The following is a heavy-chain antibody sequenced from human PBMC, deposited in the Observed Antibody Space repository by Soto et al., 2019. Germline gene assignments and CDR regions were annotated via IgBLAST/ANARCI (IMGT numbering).Heavy chain of an antibody. CDR2: ISYDGSNK. D-gene: IGHD3-3*01. J-gene: IGHJ6*02. CDR1: GFTFSSYA. V-gene: IGHV3-30-3*01. CDR3: AIGGLRFLEWLVYGMDV. Sequence: QVQLVESGGGVVQPGRSLRLSCAASGFTFSSYAMHWVRQAPGKGLEWVTIISYDGSNKYYADSVKGRFTISRDKSKNTLYLQMNSLRAEDTAVYYCAIGGLRFLEWLVYGMDVWGQGTTVTVSS.